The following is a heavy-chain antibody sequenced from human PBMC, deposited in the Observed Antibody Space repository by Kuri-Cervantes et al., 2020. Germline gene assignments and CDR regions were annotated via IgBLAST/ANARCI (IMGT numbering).Heavy chain of an antibody. Sequence: GSLRLSCAVYGGSFSGYYWSWIRQPPGKGLEWIGEINHSGSTNYNPSLKSRVTISVDTSKNQFSLNLNSVTAADTAVYYCAKWIAAADFDYWGQGTLVTVSS. V-gene: IGHV4-34*01. CDR1: GGSFSGYY. D-gene: IGHD6-13*01. CDR3: AKWIAAADFDY. CDR2: INHSGST. J-gene: IGHJ4*02.